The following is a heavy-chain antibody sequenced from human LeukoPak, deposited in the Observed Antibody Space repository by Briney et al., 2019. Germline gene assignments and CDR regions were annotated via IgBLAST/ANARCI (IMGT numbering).Heavy chain of an antibody. V-gene: IGHV3-30*04. Sequence: GGSLRLSCAASGFTFSSYAMHWVRQAPGKGLEWVAVISYDGSNKYYADSVKGRFTISRDNAKNSLYLQMNSLRAEDTAVYYCARDSGRPYDILTGYYTRSGAGPYYFDYWGQGTLVTVSS. D-gene: IGHD3-9*01. CDR1: GFTFSSYA. CDR3: ARDSGRPYDILTGYYTRSGAGPYYFDY. J-gene: IGHJ4*02. CDR2: ISYDGSNK.